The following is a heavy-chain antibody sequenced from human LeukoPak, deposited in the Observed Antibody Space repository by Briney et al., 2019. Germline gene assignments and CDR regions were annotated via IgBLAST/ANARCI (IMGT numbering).Heavy chain of an antibody. CDR1: GGSISSGGYS. V-gene: IGHV4-30-2*01. J-gene: IGHJ6*02. CDR3: ARVGGTNFYYYGLDV. D-gene: IGHD3-3*01. Sequence: SETLSLTCAVSGGSISSGGYSWSWIRQPPGKGLEWIGEIYHSGSPNYNPSLKSRVTISVDKSRNHFSLNLSSVTAADTAVYYCARVGGTNFYYYGLDVWGQGTTVTVSS. CDR2: IYHSGSP.